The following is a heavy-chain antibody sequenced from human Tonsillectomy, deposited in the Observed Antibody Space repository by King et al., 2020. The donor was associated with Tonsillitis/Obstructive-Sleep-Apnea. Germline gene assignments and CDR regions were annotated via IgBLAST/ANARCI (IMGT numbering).Heavy chain of an antibody. CDR2: TYYRSKWYH. Sequence: VQLQQSGPGLVKPSETLSLTCATSGDSVSSNSSAWNWIRQSPSGGLEWLGRTYYRSKWYHDYAISVKSRITINPDTSKNQFSLQLNSVTPEDTAVYYCAREGAGFFYWGQGTLVTVSS. V-gene: IGHV6-1*01. J-gene: IGHJ4*02. CDR1: GDSVSSNSSA. CDR3: AREGAGFFY. D-gene: IGHD4/OR15-4a*01.